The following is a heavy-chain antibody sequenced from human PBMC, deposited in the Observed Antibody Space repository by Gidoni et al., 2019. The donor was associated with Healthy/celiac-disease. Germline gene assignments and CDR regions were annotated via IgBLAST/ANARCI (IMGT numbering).Heavy chain of an antibody. J-gene: IGHJ4*02. CDR3: ARGRSFRSYHAY. Sequence: QVQLQQWGAGRLKPSATLSLTCAVYGGSFSGYYWRWIPQPPGKGLEWIGEINHSGSSNYNPSLKSRVTISVDTSKNQFSLKLSSVTAADTAVYYCARGRSFRSYHAYWGQGTLVTVSS. CDR2: INHSGSS. V-gene: IGHV4-34*01. CDR1: GGSFSGYY. D-gene: IGHD1-26*01.